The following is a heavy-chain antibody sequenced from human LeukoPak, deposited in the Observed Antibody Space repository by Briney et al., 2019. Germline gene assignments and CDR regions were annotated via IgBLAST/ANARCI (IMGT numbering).Heavy chain of an antibody. Sequence: SETLSLTCAVSGYSISSSNWWGWIRQPPGKGLEWIGYIYYSGSIYYNPSLKSRVTISVDTSRNQFSLKLSSVTAADTAVYYCARGVGDEDDAFDIWGQGTMVTVSS. CDR2: IYYSGSI. D-gene: IGHD4-17*01. V-gene: IGHV4-28*05. CDR3: ARGVGDEDDAFDI. J-gene: IGHJ3*02. CDR1: GYSISSSNW.